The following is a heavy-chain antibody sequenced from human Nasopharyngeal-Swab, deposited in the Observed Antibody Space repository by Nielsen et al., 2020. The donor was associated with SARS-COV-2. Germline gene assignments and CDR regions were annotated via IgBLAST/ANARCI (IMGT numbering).Heavy chain of an antibody. CDR2: IYPGDSDT. CDR3: ARHRALGTTVTTGGRGMDV. V-gene: IGHV5-51*01. D-gene: IGHD4-17*01. J-gene: IGHJ6*02. Sequence: VRQMPGKGLEWMGIIYPGDSDTRYSPSFQGQVTISADKSISTAYLQWSSLKASDTAMYYCARHRALGTTVTTGGRGMDVWGQETTVTVSS.